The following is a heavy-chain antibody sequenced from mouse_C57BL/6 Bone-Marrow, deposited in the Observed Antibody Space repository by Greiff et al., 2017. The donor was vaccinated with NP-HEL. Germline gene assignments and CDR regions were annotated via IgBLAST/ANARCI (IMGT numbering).Heavy chain of an antibody. CDR1: GFTFSDYY. V-gene: IGHV5-12*01. Sequence: DVMLVESGGGLVQPGGSLKLSCAASGFTFSDYYMYWVRQTPEKRLEWVAYISNGGGSTYYPDTVKGRFTISRDNAKNTLYLQMSRLKSEDTAMYYCARQGGDYLYYYAMDYWGQGTSVTVSS. J-gene: IGHJ4*01. CDR3: ARQGGDYLYYYAMDY. D-gene: IGHD2-4*01. CDR2: ISNGGGST.